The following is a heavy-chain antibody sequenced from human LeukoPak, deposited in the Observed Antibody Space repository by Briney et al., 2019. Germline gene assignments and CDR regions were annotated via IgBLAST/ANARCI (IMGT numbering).Heavy chain of an antibody. Sequence: GGSLRLSCAASGFTFSSYSMNWVRQAPGKGLEWVSSISSSSSYIYYADSVEGRFTISRDNAKNSLYLQMNSLRAEDTAVYYCARAFIRGDSSGYHAFDIWGQGTMVTVSS. J-gene: IGHJ3*02. CDR3: ARAFIRGDSSGYHAFDI. CDR1: GFTFSSYS. CDR2: ISSSSSYI. V-gene: IGHV3-21*01. D-gene: IGHD3-22*01.